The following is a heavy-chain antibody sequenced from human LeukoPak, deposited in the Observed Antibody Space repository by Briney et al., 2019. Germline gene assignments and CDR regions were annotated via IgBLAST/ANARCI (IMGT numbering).Heavy chain of an antibody. D-gene: IGHD2-21*01. CDR3: ARGPGLGIDY. V-gene: IGHV4-34*01. J-gene: IGHJ4*02. Sequence: SETLSLTCAVYGGSFSGYYWSWIRQPPGKGLEWIGEINHSGSTNYNPSLKSRVTISVDTSKNQFSLKLNSVTAADTAVYYCARGPGLGIDYWGQGTLVTVSS. CDR1: GGSFSGYY. CDR2: INHSGST.